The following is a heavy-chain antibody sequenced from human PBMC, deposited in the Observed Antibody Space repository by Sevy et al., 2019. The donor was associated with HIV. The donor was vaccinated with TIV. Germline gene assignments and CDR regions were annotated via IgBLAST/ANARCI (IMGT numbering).Heavy chain of an antibody. CDR2: IYYSGST. D-gene: IGHD4-17*01. J-gene: IGHJ6*03. CDR3: ARGYGTTPTLPATRAGYYYYYMDV. Sequence: SETLSLTCTVSGGSISSSSYYWGWIRQPPGKGLVWIGSIYYSGSTYYNPSLKSRVTISEYTSKNHVSLKLSSVTAADTAVYYCARGYGTTPTLPATRAGYYYYYMDVWGKGTTVTVSS. CDR1: GGSISSSSYY. V-gene: IGHV4-39*02.